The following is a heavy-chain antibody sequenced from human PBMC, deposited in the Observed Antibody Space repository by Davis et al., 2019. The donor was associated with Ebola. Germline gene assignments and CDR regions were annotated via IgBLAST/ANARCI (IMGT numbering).Heavy chain of an antibody. V-gene: IGHV4-61*01. CDR2: IYYSGST. CDR1: GGSVSSGSYY. CDR3: ARDNEGYYYGSGSYYNTIDY. Sequence: PSETLSLTCTVSGGSVSSGSYYWSWIRQPPGKGLEWIGYIYYSGSTNYNPSLKSRVTISVDTSKNQFSLKLSSVTAADTAVYYCARDNEGYYYGSGSYYNTIDYWGQGTLVTVSS. J-gene: IGHJ4*02. D-gene: IGHD3-10*01.